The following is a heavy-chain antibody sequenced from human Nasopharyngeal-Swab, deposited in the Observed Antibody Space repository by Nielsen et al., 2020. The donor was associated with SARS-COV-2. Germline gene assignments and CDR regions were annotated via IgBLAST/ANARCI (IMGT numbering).Heavy chain of an antibody. V-gene: IGHV3-33*01. D-gene: IGHD3-22*01. CDR3: ARDLPLDSSGYGY. Sequence: GGSLRLSCAASGFTFSSYGMHWVRQAPGKGLEWVAVIWYDGSNKYYADSVKGRFTISRDNSKNTLYLQMNSLRAEDTAVYYCARDLPLDSSGYGYWGQGTLVTVSS. CDR1: GFTFSSYG. J-gene: IGHJ4*02. CDR2: IWYDGSNK.